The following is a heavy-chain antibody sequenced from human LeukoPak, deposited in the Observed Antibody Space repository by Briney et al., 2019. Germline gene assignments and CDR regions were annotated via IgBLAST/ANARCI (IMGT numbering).Heavy chain of an antibody. V-gene: IGHV3-21*01. D-gene: IGHD3-10*01. CDR2: ITSSSSYI. CDR1: AFTFSTYN. Sequence: PGGSLRLTCAVSAFTFSTYNMTWVRQAPGKGLEWVSSITSSSSYIYYADSVRGRFTISRDNAKNSLYLQMNSLRAEDTAVYYCARVTPGADTGNFYYYHMDVWGKGTTVTVSS. J-gene: IGHJ6*03. CDR3: ARVTPGADTGNFYYYHMDV.